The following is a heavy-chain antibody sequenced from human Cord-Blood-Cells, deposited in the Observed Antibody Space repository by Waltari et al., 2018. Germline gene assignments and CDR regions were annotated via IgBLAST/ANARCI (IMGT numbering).Heavy chain of an antibody. D-gene: IGHD1-26*01. CDR2: INHSGST. J-gene: IGHJ3*02. CDR1: GGYFGGYY. Sequence: QVQLQQWGAGMLKPSETLSLTCDVAGGYFGGYYWSWIRQPPGKGLEWIGEINHSGSTNYNPSLKSRVTISVDTSKNQFSLKLSSVTAADTAVYYCGIVGATTAFDIWGQGTMVTVSS. CDR3: GIVGATTAFDI. V-gene: IGHV4-34*01.